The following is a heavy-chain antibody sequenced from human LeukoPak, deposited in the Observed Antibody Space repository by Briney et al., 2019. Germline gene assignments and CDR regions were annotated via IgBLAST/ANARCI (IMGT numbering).Heavy chain of an antibody. D-gene: IGHD3-22*01. CDR1: GYTFTSYY. Sequence: GASVKVSCKASGYTFTSYYMHWVRQAPGQGLEWMGIINPSGGSTSYAQKFQGRVTITTDESTSTAYMELSSLRSEDTAVYYCARAGSGYYYYWGQGTLVTVSS. J-gene: IGHJ4*02. V-gene: IGHV1-46*01. CDR2: INPSGGST. CDR3: ARAGSGYYYY.